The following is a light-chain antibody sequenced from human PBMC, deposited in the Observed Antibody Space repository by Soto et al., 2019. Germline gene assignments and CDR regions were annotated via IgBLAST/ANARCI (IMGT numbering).Light chain of an antibody. V-gene: IGKV3-20*01. CDR2: GAS. Sequence: EIVLTQSPVTLSLSPGERATLSCRASQSVSSKLAWYQQKPGQAPRLLIYGASSRATGIPDRFSGSGSGTDFTLTISRLEPEDFVVYHCQQYGDLPPTFGQGTKVDIK. CDR3: QQYGDLPPT. J-gene: IGKJ1*01. CDR1: QSVSSK.